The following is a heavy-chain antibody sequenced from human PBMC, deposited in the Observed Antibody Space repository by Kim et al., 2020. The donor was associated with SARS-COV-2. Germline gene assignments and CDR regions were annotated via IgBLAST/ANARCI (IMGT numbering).Heavy chain of an antibody. CDR1: GYTFTSYG. D-gene: IGHD3-9*01. J-gene: IGHJ4*02. CDR2: ISAYNGNT. V-gene: IGHV1-18*01. CDR3: ARADYDILTGYVPAGY. Sequence: ASVKVSCKASGYTFTSYGISWVRQAPGQGLEWMGWISAYNGNTNYAQKLQGRVTMTTDTSTSTAYMELRSLRSDETAVYYCARADYDILTGYVPAGYWGQGTLVTVSS.